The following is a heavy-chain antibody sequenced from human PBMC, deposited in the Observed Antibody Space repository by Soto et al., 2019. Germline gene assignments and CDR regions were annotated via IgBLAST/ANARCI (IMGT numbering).Heavy chain of an antibody. CDR3: ARSYCSSNSCYWRNYYYYGMDV. CDR1: GGSISSGDYY. V-gene: IGHV4-30-4*01. J-gene: IGHJ6*02. CDR2: IYYSGST. Sequence: KTSETLSLTCTVSGGSISSGDYYWGWIRQPPGKGLEWIGYIYYSGSTYYNPSLKSRVTISVDTSKNQFSLKLSSVTAADTAVYYCARSYCSSNSCYWRNYYYYGMDVWGQGTTVTVSS. D-gene: IGHD2-2*01.